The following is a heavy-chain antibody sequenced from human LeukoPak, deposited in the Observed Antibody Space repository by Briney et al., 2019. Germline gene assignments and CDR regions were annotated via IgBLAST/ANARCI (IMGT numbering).Heavy chain of an antibody. V-gene: IGHV4-61*02. D-gene: IGHD3-10*01. CDR1: GGSISSGSYY. J-gene: IGHJ4*02. CDR3: ARSPSPSTLLWFGELFCY. CDR2: IYTSGST. Sequence: KSSQTLSLTCTVSGGSISSGSYYWSWIRQPAGKGLEWIGRIYTSGSTNYNPSLKSRVTISVDTSKNQFSLKLSSVTAADTAVYYCARSPSPSTLLWFGELFCYWGQGTLVTVSS.